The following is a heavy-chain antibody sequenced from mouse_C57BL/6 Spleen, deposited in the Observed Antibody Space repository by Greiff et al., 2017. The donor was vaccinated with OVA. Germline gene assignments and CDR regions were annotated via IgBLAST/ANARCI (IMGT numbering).Heavy chain of an antibody. Sequence: QVQLQQPGAELVKPGASVKLSCKASGYTFTSYWMQWVKQRPGQGLEWIGEIDPSDSYTNYNQKFKGKATLTVDTSSSTAYMQLSSLTSEDSAVYYCARTGYGYDEGDYFDYWGQGTTLTVSS. V-gene: IGHV1-50*01. CDR1: GYTFTSYW. CDR2: IDPSDSYT. J-gene: IGHJ2*01. D-gene: IGHD2-2*01. CDR3: ARTGYGYDEGDYFDY.